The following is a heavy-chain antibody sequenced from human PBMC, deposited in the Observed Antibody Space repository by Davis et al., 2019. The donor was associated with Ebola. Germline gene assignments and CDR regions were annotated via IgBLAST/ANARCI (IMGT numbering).Heavy chain of an antibody. CDR3: ASGIGRRLVLEVAAAGTG. J-gene: IGHJ4*02. CDR2: IIPIFGTA. Sequence: SVKVSCKASGGTFISYAISWVRQAPGQGLEWMGGIIPIFGTANYAQKFQGRVTITADKSTSTAYMELSSLRSEDTAGYYCASGIGRRLVLEVAAAGTGWGQGTLVTVSS. V-gene: IGHV1-69*06. D-gene: IGHD6-13*01. CDR1: GGTFISYA.